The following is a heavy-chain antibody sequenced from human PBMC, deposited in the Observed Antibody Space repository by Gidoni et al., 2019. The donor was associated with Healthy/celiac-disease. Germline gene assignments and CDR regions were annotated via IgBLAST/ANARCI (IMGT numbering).Heavy chain of an antibody. CDR3: ARERRITMVRGVIDY. J-gene: IGHJ4*02. CDR2: IYYSGST. D-gene: IGHD3-10*01. V-gene: IGHV4-59*01. CDR1: GGSISSYY. Sequence: QVQLQESGPGLVKPSETLSLTCTVSGGSISSYYWSWIRQPPGKGLEWIGYIYYSGSTNYNPSLKSRVTISVDTSKNQFSLKLSSVTAADTAVYYCARERRITMVRGVIDYWGQGTLVTVSS.